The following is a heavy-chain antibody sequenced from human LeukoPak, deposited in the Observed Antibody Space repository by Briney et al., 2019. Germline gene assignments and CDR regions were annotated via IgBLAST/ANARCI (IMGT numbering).Heavy chain of an antibody. CDR1: GGSISSYY. J-gene: IGHJ4*02. CDR2: IYYSGST. Sequence: PSETLSLTCTVSGGSISSYYWSWIRQPPGKGLEWIGDIYYSGSTNYNPSLKSRVTISLDASKNPFSLKLNSVNAADTAVYYCARRNTYYYDSSGYYYFDYWGQGTLVSVSS. V-gene: IGHV4-59*08. D-gene: IGHD3-22*01. CDR3: ARRNTYYYDSSGYYYFDY.